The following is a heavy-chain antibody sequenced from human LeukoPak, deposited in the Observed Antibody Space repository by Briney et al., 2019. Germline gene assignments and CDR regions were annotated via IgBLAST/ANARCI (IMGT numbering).Heavy chain of an antibody. V-gene: IGHV3-30*02. J-gene: IGHJ4*02. CDR3: AKDGGDGYYPDY. CDR1: GFTFGGYG. D-gene: IGHD3-22*01. CDR2: IRYDGKSK. Sequence: GGSLRPSCAASGFTFGGYGMHWVRQAPGQGLEWVTFIRYDGKSKYYADSVKGRFTISRDNSKNTLYLQVNSLTAEDTAVYYCAKDGGDGYYPDYWGQGTLVTVSS.